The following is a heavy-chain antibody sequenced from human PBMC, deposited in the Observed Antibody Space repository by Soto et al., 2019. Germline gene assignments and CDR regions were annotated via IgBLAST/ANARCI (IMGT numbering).Heavy chain of an antibody. D-gene: IGHD5-18*01. CDR3: ARDPGYSYGYN. CDR2: INAGNGNT. J-gene: IGHJ4*02. CDR1: GYTFTSYA. V-gene: IGHV1-3*01. Sequence: QVQLVQSGAEVKKPGASVNVSCKASGYTFTSYAMQWVRQAPGQRLEWMGWINAGNGNTKYSQKFQGRVTITRDTSASTAYMELSSLRSEDTAVYYCARDPGYSYGYNWGQGTLVTVSS.